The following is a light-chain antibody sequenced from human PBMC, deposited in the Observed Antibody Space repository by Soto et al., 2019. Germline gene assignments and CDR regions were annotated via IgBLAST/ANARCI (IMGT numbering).Light chain of an antibody. CDR2: QAS. J-gene: IGKJ1*01. Sequence: DIQMTQSPSTLSASVGDRVTITCRASQSISVWLAGYQQKPGKAPNLLIYQASRLESGVPSRFRGSGSGTEFTLTISSLQHDDFDAYYCQHHQPYSTFGQGTKVEIK. CDR3: QHHQPYST. V-gene: IGKV1-5*03. CDR1: QSISVW.